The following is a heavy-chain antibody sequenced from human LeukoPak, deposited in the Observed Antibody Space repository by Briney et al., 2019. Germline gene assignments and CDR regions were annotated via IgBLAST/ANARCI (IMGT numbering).Heavy chain of an antibody. CDR1: GGSFFGSH. CDR3: ARGTSSSFGY. CDR2: INHSGRT. J-gene: IGHJ4*02. D-gene: IGHD6-6*01. V-gene: IGHV4-34*01. Sequence: SETLSLTCAVSGGSFFGSHWNWIRQSPEKGLEWIGEINHSGRTNYYPSLKSRVTISVDTYKSQFFLKLTSVTAADTAVYYCARGTSSSFGYWGQGTLIIVTA.